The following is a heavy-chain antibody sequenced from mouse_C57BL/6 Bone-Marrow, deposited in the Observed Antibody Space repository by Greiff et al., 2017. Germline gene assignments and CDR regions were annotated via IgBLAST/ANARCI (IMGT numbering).Heavy chain of an antibody. J-gene: IGHJ1*03. V-gene: IGHV5-9-1*02. Sequence: EVKLVESGEGLVKPGGSLKLSCAASGFTFSSYAMSWVRQTPEKRLEWVAYISSGGDYIYYADTVKGRFPISRDNARNTLYLQMSSLKSEDTAMYYCTRFYYDYDYWYFDVWGTGTTVTVSS. CDR2: ISSGGDYI. D-gene: IGHD2-4*01. CDR3: TRFYYDYDYWYFDV. CDR1: GFTFSSYA.